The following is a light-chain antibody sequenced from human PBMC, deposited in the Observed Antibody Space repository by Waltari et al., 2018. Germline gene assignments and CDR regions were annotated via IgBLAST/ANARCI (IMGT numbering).Light chain of an antibody. J-gene: IGKJ1*01. CDR1: QSVSDRY. CDR3: QHYGTSLPWT. CDR2: GTS. V-gene: IGKV3-20*01. Sequence: EIALVQSPGSLYLSAGESATIACRASQSVSDRYSAWFQHKPGQPPRLLIFGTSTRATGIPDRFSGSGSVIEFTLTISRVEAEDFAVYFCQHYGTSLPWTFGQGTKVEIK.